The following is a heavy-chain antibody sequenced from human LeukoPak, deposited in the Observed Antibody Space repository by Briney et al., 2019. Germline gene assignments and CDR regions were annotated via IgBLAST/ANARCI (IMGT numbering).Heavy chain of an antibody. D-gene: IGHD6-13*01. Sequence: PGGSLRLSCAASGFTFSSYWMHWVRQAPGKGLVWVSRINSDGSSTSYADSVKGRFTISRDNAKNTLYLQMNSLRAEDTAVYYCARDRSIAAAANWFDPWGQGTLVTVSS. V-gene: IGHV3-74*01. J-gene: IGHJ5*02. CDR2: INSDGSST. CDR3: ARDRSIAAAANWFDP. CDR1: GFTFSSYW.